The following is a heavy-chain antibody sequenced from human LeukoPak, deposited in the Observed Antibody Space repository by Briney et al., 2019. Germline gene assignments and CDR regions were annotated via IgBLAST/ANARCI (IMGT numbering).Heavy chain of an antibody. CDR2: IYHSGST. CDR3: ARAGWFGELYGPLDF. V-gene: IGHV4-4*02. J-gene: IGHJ4*02. Sequence: GGSISSSNWWSWVRQPPGKGLEWIGEIYHSGSTNYNPSLKSRLSISVDPSKNQFSLKLTSVIAADTAVYYCARAGWFGELYGPLDFWGQGTLVTVSS. D-gene: IGHD3-10*01. CDR1: GGSISSSNW.